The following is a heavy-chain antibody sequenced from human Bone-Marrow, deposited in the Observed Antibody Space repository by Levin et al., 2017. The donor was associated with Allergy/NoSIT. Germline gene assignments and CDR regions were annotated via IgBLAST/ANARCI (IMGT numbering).Heavy chain of an antibody. Sequence: GGSLRLSCAASGFTFSSYGMHWVRQAPGKGLEWVAVIWYDGSNKYYADSVKGRFTISRDNSKNTLYLQMNSLRAEDTAVYYCASISGGMVRGDNVNYYYGMDGWGQGTTVTVSS. J-gene: IGHJ6*02. D-gene: IGHD3-10*01. V-gene: IGHV3-33*01. CDR2: IWYDGSNK. CDR1: GFTFSSYG. CDR3: ASISGGMVRGDNVNYYYGMDG.